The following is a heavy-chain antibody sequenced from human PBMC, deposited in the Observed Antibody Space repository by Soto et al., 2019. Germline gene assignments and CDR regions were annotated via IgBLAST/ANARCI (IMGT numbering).Heavy chain of an antibody. CDR3: ARRVTMVRGVISDWFDP. D-gene: IGHD3-10*01. Sequence: QVQLVQSGAEVKKPGSSVNVSCKASGGTFSSYAISWVRQAPGQGLEWMGGIIPIFGTANHAQKFTGRVTITADESRSTGYMELSSLRSEDTAVYYCARRVTMVRGVISDWFDPWGQGTTVTVSS. CDR1: GGTFSSYA. CDR2: IIPIFGTA. V-gene: IGHV1-69*01. J-gene: IGHJ5*02.